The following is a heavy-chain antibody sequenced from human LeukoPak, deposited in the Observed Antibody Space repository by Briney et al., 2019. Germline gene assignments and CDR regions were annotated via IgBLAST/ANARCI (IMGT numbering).Heavy chain of an antibody. V-gene: IGHV1-18*01. J-gene: IGHJ6*02. D-gene: IGHD3-3*01. CDR1: GYTFTSYG. Sequence: ASVKVSCKASGYTFTSYGITWVRQAPGQGLEWVGWISAYNGNTNYAQKLQGRVTMTTDTSTSTAYMELRSLRSDDTAVYYCARDPPDFWSGYTYYYYYGMDVWGQGTTVTVSS. CDR3: ARDPPDFWSGYTYYYYYGMDV. CDR2: ISAYNGNT.